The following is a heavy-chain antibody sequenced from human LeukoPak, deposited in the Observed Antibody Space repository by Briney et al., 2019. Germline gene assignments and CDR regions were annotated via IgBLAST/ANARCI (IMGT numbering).Heavy chain of an antibody. CDR1: GFTLSDQY. J-gene: IGHJ3*02. V-gene: IGHV3-72*01. D-gene: IGHD2-8*01. CDR3: VRRTYAAFDT. Sequence: PGGSLRLSCAASGFTLSDQYMDWVRQAPGKGLEWVGRTRNKANSYTTGYAASVRGRFSISRDDSKNSLYLQMNSLKTEDTAVYYCVRRTYAAFDTWGQGTMVTVFS. CDR2: TRNKANSYTT.